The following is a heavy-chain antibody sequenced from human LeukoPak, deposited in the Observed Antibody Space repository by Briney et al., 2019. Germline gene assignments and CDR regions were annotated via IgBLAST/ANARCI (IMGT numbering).Heavy chain of an antibody. CDR3: ARVGVATVTTSDDAFDI. D-gene: IGHD4-17*01. CDR1: GGTFSSYA. CDR2: IIPILGIA. Sequence: ASVKVSCKASGGTFSSYAISWVRQAPGQGLEWMGRIIPILGIANYAQKFQGRVTITADKSTSTAYMELSSLRSEDTAVYYCARVGVATVTTSDDAFDIWGQGTMVTVSS. J-gene: IGHJ3*02. V-gene: IGHV1-69*04.